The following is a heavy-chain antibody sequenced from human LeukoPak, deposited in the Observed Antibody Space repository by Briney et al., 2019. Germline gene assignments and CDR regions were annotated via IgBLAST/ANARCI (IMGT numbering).Heavy chain of an antibody. D-gene: IGHD2-2*02. V-gene: IGHV4-34*01. CDR1: GGSFSGYY. Sequence: SETLSLTCAVYGGSFSGYYWSWIRQPPGKGLEGIGEINHSGSTNYNPSLKSRVTISVDTSKNQFSLKLSSVTAADTAVYYCASSSGYCSSTSCYSRLKYYYYGMDVWGQGTTVTVSS. CDR3: ASSSGYCSSTSCYSRLKYYYYGMDV. CDR2: INHSGST. J-gene: IGHJ6*02.